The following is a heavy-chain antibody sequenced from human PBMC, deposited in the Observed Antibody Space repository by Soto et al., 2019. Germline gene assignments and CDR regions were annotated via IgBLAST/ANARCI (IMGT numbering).Heavy chain of an antibody. CDR1: GFTFSSYA. V-gene: IGHV3-23*01. CDR3: AMTTVTTTVYYYGMDV. D-gene: IGHD4-4*01. J-gene: IGHJ6*02. CDR2: ISGSGGST. Sequence: GSLRLSCAASGFTFSSYAMSWVRQAPGKGLEWVSAISGSGGSTYYADSVKGRFTISRDNSKNTLYLQMNSLRAEDTAVYYCAMTTVTTTVYYYGMDVWGQGTTVTVSS.